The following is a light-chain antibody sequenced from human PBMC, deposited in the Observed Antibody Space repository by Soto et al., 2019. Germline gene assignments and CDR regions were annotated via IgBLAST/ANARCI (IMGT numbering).Light chain of an antibody. CDR1: QSVSSR. J-gene: IGKJ4*01. CDR3: QQYNKWHTLT. CDR2: DAS. Sequence: EIVMTQSPATLSVSPGDRATLSCRASQSVSSRFAWYQQIPGQARRLLIYDASTRATGIPARFGGSGSGTEFTLTISSLQSEDFAVYYCQQYNKWHTLTFGGGTKVELK. V-gene: IGKV3-15*01.